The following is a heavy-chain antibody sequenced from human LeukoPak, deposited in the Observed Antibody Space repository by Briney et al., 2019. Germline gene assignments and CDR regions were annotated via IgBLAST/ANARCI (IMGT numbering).Heavy chain of an antibody. Sequence: SETLSLTCAVSGGSISSSNWWSWVRQPPGKGLEWIGEIYHSGSTNYNPSLKSRVTISVDKSKNQFSLKLSSVTAADTAVYYCARASVGCSGGSCWNWFDPWGQGTLVTVSS. CDR3: ARASVGCSGGSCWNWFDP. CDR2: IYHSGST. J-gene: IGHJ5*02. CDR1: GGSISSSNW. V-gene: IGHV4-4*02. D-gene: IGHD2-15*01.